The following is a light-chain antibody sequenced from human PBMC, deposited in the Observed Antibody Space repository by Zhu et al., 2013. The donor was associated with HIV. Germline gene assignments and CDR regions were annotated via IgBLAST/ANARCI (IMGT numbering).Light chain of an antibody. CDR2: GNS. V-gene: IGLV1-40*01. CDR1: SSNIGANYG. Sequence: QSVLTQPPSVSGAPGQRVTISCTGSSSNIGANYGVHWYQQLPGTAPKLLIYGNSNRPSGVPDRFSGSKSGTSASLAITGLRSEDEAVYYCATWDDSLRGWVFGGGTKLTVL. J-gene: IGLJ3*02. CDR3: ATWDDSLRGWV.